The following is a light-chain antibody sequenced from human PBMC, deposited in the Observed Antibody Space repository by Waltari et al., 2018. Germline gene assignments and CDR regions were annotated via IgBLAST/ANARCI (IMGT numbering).Light chain of an antibody. J-gene: IGLJ3*02. Sequence: QSALTQPASVSGSPGQSITISCPGPRSDVGNYNLFSWYQQYPGKAPKVMIYDDNRRPSGVSDRFSGSKSGNTASLTISGVQAEDEADYYCCSYAGSYTWVFGGGTKLTVL. CDR2: DDN. V-gene: IGLV2-23*01. CDR3: CSYAGSYTWV. CDR1: RSDVGNYNL.